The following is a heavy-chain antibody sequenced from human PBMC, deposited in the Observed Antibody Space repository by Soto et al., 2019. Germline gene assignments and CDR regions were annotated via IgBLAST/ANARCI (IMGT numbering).Heavy chain of an antibody. CDR3: ARMRPTGWHDYYFFGMDL. CDR2: VFSRGGT. J-gene: IGHJ6*02. D-gene: IGHD6-19*01. Sequence: PSETLSLTCNVSGGSLTDHYWTLIRQPPGKGLEWIGCVFSRGGTYYAPSLKSRVTISLDTSKNQFSLRLTSMTTADTAVYYCARMRPTGWHDYYFFGMDLWGQGTTVTVSS. V-gene: IGHV4-59*11. CDR1: GGSLTDHY.